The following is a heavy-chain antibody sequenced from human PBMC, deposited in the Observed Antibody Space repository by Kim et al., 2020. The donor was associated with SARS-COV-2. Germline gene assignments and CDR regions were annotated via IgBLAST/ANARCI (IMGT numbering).Heavy chain of an antibody. CDR2: ISGSGGST. CDR3: AKDPYYYDSSGYYPFDY. V-gene: IGHV3-23*01. Sequence: GGSLILSCAASGFTFSSYAMSWVRQAPGKGLEWVSAISGSGGSTYYADSVKGRFTISRDNSKNTLYLQMNSLRAEDTAVYYCAKDPYYYDSSGYYPFDYWGQGTLVTLSS. J-gene: IGHJ4*02. D-gene: IGHD3-22*01. CDR1: GFTFSSYA.